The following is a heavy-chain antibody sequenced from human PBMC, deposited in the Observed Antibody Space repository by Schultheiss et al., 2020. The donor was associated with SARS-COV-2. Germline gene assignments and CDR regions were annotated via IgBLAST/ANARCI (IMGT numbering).Heavy chain of an antibody. CDR3: ARHSTEFAEGFDY. V-gene: IGHV4-38-2*01. CDR1: GYSISSGYY. Sequence: SETLSLTCAVSGYSISSGYYWGWIRQPPGKGLEWIGSIYHSGSTYYNPSLKSRVTISVDTSKNQFSLKLSSVTAADTAVYYCARHSTEFAEGFDYWGQGTLVTVSS. CDR2: IYHSGST. D-gene: IGHD2-21*01. J-gene: IGHJ4*02.